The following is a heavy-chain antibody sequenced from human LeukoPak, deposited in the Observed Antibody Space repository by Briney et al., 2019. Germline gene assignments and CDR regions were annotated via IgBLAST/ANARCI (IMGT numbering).Heavy chain of an antibody. Sequence: GGSLRLSCAASGFTFSSYGMHWVRQAPGKGLEWVAVIWYDGSNKYYADSVKGRFTISRDNAKNSLYLQMNSLRAEDTAVYYCARDPGYSHGYWGQGTLVTVSS. CDR1: GFTFSSYG. CDR2: IWYDGSNK. CDR3: ARDPGYSHGY. D-gene: IGHD5-18*01. J-gene: IGHJ4*02. V-gene: IGHV3-33*01.